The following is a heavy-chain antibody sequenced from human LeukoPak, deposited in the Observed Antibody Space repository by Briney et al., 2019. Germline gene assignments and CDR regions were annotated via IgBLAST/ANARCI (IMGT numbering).Heavy chain of an antibody. D-gene: IGHD3-9*01. J-gene: IGHJ4*02. V-gene: IGHV4-59*01. Sequence: ASETLSLTCTVSGGSISSYYWSWIRQPPGRGLEWIGYIYYSGSTNYNPSLKSRVTISVDTSKNQFSLKLSSVTAADTAVYCCARGNDILTGWDYFDYWGQGTLVTVSS. CDR1: GGSISSYY. CDR2: IYYSGST. CDR3: ARGNDILTGWDYFDY.